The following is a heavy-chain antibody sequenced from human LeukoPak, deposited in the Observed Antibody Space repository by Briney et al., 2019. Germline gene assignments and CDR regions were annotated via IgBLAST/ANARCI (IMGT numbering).Heavy chain of an antibody. D-gene: IGHD3-3*01. CDR3: ARTAYYDFWSGYAPPHNWFDP. CDR1: GYTFTSYY. V-gene: IGHV1-46*01. CDR2: TNPSGGST. Sequence: ASVKVSCKASGYTFTSYYMHWVRQAPGQGLEWMGITNPSGGSTSYAQKFQGRVTMTRDTSTSTVYMELSSLRSEDTAVYYCARTAYYDFWSGYAPPHNWFDPWGQGTLVTVSS. J-gene: IGHJ5*02.